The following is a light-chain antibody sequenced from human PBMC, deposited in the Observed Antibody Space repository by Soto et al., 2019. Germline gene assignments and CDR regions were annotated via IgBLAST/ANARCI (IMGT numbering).Light chain of an antibody. CDR2: WAS. J-gene: IGKJ5*01. Sequence: DIVMTQSPDSLAVSLGERATIHCKSSQSVLYSAENKNYATWYQQKPGQPPKLLIDWASTRESGVPDRFSGSGSGTDFTLTISSLQAEDVAVYYCQQYYITPITFGQGTRLEIK. V-gene: IGKV4-1*01. CDR1: QSVLYSAENKNY. CDR3: QQYYITPIT.